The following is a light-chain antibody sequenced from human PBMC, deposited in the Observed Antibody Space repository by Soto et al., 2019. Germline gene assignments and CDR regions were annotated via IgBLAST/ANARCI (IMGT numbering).Light chain of an antibody. J-gene: IGKJ1*01. V-gene: IGKV1-5*01. Sequence: EDRVTITCLASQSISSWLAWYQQKQGKAPKLLIYDASNLESGVPSRFSGSGSGTEFTLTVSSLQPDDVATYYCQRYTSYSRYTFGQGTKVDIK. CDR3: QRYTSYSRYT. CDR2: DAS. CDR1: QSISSW.